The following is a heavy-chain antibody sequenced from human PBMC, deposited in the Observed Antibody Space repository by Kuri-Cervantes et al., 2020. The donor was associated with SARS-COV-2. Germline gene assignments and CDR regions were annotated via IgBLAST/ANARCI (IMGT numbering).Heavy chain of an antibody. D-gene: IGHD1-26*01. V-gene: IGHV3-30-3*01. J-gene: IGHJ6*03. Sequence: GESLKIPCAASGFTFSSYAMHWVRQAPGKGLEWVAVISYDGSNKYYADSVKGRFTISRDNSKNTLYLQMNSLRAEDTAVYYCASQAGGRYYYYYMDVWGKGTTVTVSS. CDR2: ISYDGSNK. CDR1: GFTFSSYA. CDR3: ASQAGGRYYYYYMDV.